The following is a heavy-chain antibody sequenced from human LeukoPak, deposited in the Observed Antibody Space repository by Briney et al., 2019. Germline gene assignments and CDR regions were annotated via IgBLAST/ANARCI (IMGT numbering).Heavy chain of an antibody. CDR3: ARGLYGPGYGGRDYYYYYYGMDV. V-gene: IGHV1-46*01. D-gene: IGHD3-3*01. CDR2: INPSGGST. Sequence: GASVNVSCKASGYTFTSYYMHWVRQAPGQGLEWMGIINPSGGSTSYAQKFQGRVTMTRDTSTSTVYMELSSLRSEDTAVYYCARGLYGPGYGGRDYYYYYYGMDVWGQGTTVTVSS. CDR1: GYTFTSYY. J-gene: IGHJ6*02.